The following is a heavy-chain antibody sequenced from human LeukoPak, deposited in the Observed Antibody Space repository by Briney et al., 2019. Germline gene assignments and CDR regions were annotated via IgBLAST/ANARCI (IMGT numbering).Heavy chain of an antibody. J-gene: IGHJ3*01. V-gene: IGHV4-61*10. CDR3: ARDSGKNYFDLGVFDL. Sequence: SETLSLTCTVSGGSISSGSYYWSWIRQPAGKGLEGIGFFYYTGSMNYNPSLKSRVTISGNTSNNQISLNLTSVTAADTAVYYCARDSGKNYFDLGVFDLWGQGTLVTVSS. D-gene: IGHD3-22*01. CDR1: GGSISSGSYY. CDR2: FYYTGSM.